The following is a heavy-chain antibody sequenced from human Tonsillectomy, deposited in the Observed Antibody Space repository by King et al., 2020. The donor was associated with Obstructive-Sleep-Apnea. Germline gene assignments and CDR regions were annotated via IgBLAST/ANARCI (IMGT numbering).Heavy chain of an antibody. V-gene: IGHV4-59*01. Sequence: VQLQESGPGLVKPSETLSLTCTVSGGSISSYYWSWIRQPPGKGLEWIGYIYDSGSIIYNPSLKSRVSISVDTSKNQFFLNFNSVTAADTAMFYCARTPSRDGYNSYWYFDVWGRGTLVTVSS. CDR1: GGSISSYY. CDR2: IYDSGSI. J-gene: IGHJ2*01. D-gene: IGHD5-24*01. CDR3: ARTPSRDGYNSYWYFDV.